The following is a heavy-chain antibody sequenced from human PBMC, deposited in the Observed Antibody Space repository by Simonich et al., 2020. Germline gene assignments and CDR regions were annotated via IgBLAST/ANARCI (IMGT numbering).Heavy chain of an antibody. CDR3: ARVRFEAFDI. CDR1: GYTFTGYY. J-gene: IGHJ3*02. Sequence: QVQLVQSGAEVKKPGASVKVSCKASGYTFTGYYMHWVRQAPGQGLEWMGWSNPNSGGTNYAKKLQGRVTMTRDTSISTAYMERSRLRSDDTAVYYCARVRFEAFDIWGQGTMVTVSS. V-gene: IGHV1-2*02. CDR2: SNPNSGGT.